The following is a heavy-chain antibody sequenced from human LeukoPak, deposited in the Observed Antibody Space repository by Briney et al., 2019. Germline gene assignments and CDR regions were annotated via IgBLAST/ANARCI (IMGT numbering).Heavy chain of an antibody. J-gene: IGHJ4*02. CDR3: ARAGIYCSSISCNYDY. D-gene: IGHD2-2*01. CDR1: GGSISSGGYY. Sequence: PSQTLSLTCTVSGGSISSGGYYWSWIRQPPGKGLEWIGYIYHSGSTYYNPSLKSRVTISVDRSKNQFSLKLSSVTAADTAVYYCARAGIYCSSISCNYDYWGQGTLVTVST. V-gene: IGHV4-30-2*01. CDR2: IYHSGST.